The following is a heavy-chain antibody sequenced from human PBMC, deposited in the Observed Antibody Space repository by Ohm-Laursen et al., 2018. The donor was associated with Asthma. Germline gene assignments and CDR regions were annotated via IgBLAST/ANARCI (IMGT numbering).Heavy chain of an antibody. J-gene: IGHJ4*02. CDR1: GGSISSSSYY. CDR2: IYYSGST. Sequence: SDTLSLTCTVSGGSISSSSYYWGWIRQPPGKGLEWIGSIYYSGSTNYNPSLKSRVTISVDTSKNQFSLKLSSVTAADTAVYYCARVGLHLGELSFSGGYYFDYWGQGTLVTVSS. V-gene: IGHV4-39*07. CDR3: ARVGLHLGELSFSGGYYFDY. D-gene: IGHD3-16*02.